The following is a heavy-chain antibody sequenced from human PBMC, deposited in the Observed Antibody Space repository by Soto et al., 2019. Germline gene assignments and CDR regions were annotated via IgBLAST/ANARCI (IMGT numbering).Heavy chain of an antibody. CDR1: GFSFRSYS. CDR3: AKDRLHGHNFERHSPFDY. J-gene: IGHJ4*02. Sequence: HPGGSLRLSCSGSGFSFRSYSMHWVRQSPRKGLEWVSGVSTGGSLTQYADSVRGRFTVSRDNSKNTLYLQMNTLRVEDTAVYYCAKDRLHGHNFERHSPFDYWGQGALVTVSS. CDR2: VSTGGSLT. D-gene: IGHD1-1*01. V-gene: IGHV3-23*01.